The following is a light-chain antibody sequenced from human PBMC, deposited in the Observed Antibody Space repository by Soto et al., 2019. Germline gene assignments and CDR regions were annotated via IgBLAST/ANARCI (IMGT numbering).Light chain of an antibody. CDR3: QQYNNWPRT. CDR1: QSVNSN. Sequence: VMTQSPATLSLSPGDSATLSCRASQSVNSNLAWYQQKAGQAPRLLIYGKSTRATGIPDRFSGSGSGTDLTLTISRLQFEDFAVYYCQQYNNWPRTFGQGTKVDIK. V-gene: IGKV3-15*01. J-gene: IGKJ1*01. CDR2: GKS.